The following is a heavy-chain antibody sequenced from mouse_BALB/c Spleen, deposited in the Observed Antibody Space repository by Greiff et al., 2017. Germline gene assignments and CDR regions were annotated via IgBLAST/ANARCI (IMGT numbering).Heavy chain of an antibody. CDR2: IYPGDGYT. J-gene: IGHJ4*01. Sequence: QVQLKQSGPELVKPGASVKISCKASGYAFSSSWMNWVKQRPGQGLEWIGRIYPGDGYTNYNGKFKGKATLTADKSSSTAYMQLSSLTSVDSAVYFCAKGGCAMDYWGQGTSVTVSS. V-gene: IGHV1-82*01. CDR3: AKGGCAMDY. CDR1: GYAFSSSW.